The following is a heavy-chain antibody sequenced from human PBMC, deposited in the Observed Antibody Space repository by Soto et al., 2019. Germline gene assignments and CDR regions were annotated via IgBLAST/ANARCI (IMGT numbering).Heavy chain of an antibody. V-gene: IGHV1-3*01. CDR3: ARCKGDQLLLPGDY. D-gene: IGHD2-2*01. CDR1: GYTFTSYA. CDR2: INAGNGNA. J-gene: IGHJ4*02. Sequence: QVQLVQSGAEVKKPGASVKVSCKASGYTFTSYAMHWVRQAPGQRLEWMGWINAGNGNAKYSQKFQGRVTITRDTSASTAYMELSSLRSEDTAVYYCARCKGDQLLLPGDYWGQGTLVTVSS.